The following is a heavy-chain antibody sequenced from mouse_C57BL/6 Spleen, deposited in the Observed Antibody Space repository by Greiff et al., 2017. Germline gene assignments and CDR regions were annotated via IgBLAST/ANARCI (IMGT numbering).Heavy chain of an antibody. CDR2: INPNNGGT. V-gene: IGHV1-22*01. Sequence: EVKLQESGPELVKPGASVKMSCKASGYTFTDYNMHWVKQSHGKSLEWIGYINPNNGGTSYNQKFKGQATLTVNKSSSTTYMGLRSLTSEDSAVYYCARTLYYGSSYGGYYFDYWGQGTTLTVSS. CDR1: GYTFTDYN. CDR3: ARTLYYGSSYGGYYFDY. J-gene: IGHJ2*01. D-gene: IGHD1-1*01.